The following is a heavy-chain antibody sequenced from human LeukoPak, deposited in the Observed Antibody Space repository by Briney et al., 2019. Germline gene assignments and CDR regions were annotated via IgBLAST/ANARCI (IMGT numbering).Heavy chain of an antibody. D-gene: IGHD3-22*01. J-gene: IGHJ4*02. CDR2: IYTSGST. Sequence: PSQTLSLTCTVSGGSISSNIYYWSWIRQPAGKGLEWIGRIYTSGSTNYNPSLKSRVTISVDTSKNQFSLKLSSVTAADTAVYYCARALSYYDSSGYSGHFDYWGQGTLVTVSS. CDR3: ARALSYYDSSGYSGHFDY. CDR1: GGSISSNIYY. V-gene: IGHV4-61*02.